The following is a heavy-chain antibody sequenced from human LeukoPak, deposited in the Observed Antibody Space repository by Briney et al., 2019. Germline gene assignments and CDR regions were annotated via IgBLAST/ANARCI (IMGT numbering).Heavy chain of an antibody. CDR1: GGSISSGGYS. CDR2: IYHSGST. CDR3: ARGSSDILSYFDY. D-gene: IGHD3-9*01. J-gene: IGHJ4*02. Sequence: PSETLSLTCAVSGGSISSGGYSWSRIRQPPGKGLEWIGYIYHSGSTYYNPSLKSRVTISVDRSKNQFSLKLSSVTAADTAVYYCARGSSDILSYFDYWGQGTLVTVSS. V-gene: IGHV4-30-2*01.